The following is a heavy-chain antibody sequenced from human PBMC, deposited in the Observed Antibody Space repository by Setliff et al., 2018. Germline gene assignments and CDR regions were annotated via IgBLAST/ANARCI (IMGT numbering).Heavy chain of an antibody. CDR1: GSIFSDYY. V-gene: IGHV3-30*18. D-gene: IGHD6-19*01. CDR2: ISYDGSNK. J-gene: IGHJ3*02. Sequence: PGGSLRLSCAASGSIFSDYYMSWIRQAPGKGLEWVAVISYDGSNKYYADSVKGRFTISRDNSKNTLYLQMNSLRAEDTAVYYCAKDRRQWGRIAVPSNDAFDIWGQGTMVTVSS. CDR3: AKDRRQWGRIAVPSNDAFDI.